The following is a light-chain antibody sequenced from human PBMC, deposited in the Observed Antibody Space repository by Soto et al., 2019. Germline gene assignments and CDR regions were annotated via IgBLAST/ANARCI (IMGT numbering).Light chain of an antibody. J-gene: IGKJ1*01. V-gene: IGKV1-5*01. CDR3: QQYNSYSPT. Sequence: DIQMTQSPSTLSASVGDSFTITCRASQNSDKLLAWYQQKPGQAPKVVIFDGSRLETGVPSRFRRSGSGTTFTLTISSLQPDDFATYYCQQYNSYSPTFGPGTKVDIK. CDR1: QNSDKL. CDR2: DGS.